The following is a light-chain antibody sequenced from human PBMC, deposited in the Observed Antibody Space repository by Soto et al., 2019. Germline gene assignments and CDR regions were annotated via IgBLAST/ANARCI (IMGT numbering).Light chain of an antibody. J-gene: IGLJ2*01. V-gene: IGLV2-14*01. CDR1: SSDVGGYNY. Sequence: QSALTQPASVSGSPGQSITISCTGTSSDVGGYNYVSWYQQHPGKAPKLMIYDVSNRPSGVSNRFSGSKSGNTASLTISGHQAEDEADYYCSSYTSSSILFGGGTKLTVL. CDR2: DVS. CDR3: SSYTSSSIL.